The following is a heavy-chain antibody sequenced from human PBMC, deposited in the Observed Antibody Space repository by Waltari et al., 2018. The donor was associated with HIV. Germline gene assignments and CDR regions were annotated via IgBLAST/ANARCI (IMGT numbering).Heavy chain of an antibody. CDR2: IYYSGIT. CDR3: ACIKLRYFDWSSDEFDY. V-gene: IGHV4-39*01. J-gene: IGHJ4*02. D-gene: IGHD3-9*01. CDR1: GGSISSSSYY. Sequence: QLQLQESGPGLVKPSETLSLTCTVSGGSISSSSYYWGWIRQPPGKGLEWIGSIYYSGITYYNPSLKSRVTISVDTSKNQFSLKLSSVTAADTAVYYCACIKLRYFDWSSDEFDYWGQGTLVTVSS.